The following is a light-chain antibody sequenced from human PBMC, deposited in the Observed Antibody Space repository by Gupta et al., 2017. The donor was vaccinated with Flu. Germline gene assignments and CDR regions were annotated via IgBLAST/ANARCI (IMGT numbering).Light chain of an antibody. V-gene: IGLV9-49*01. CDR1: SGHSNYT. J-gene: IGLJ2*01. Sequence: QPVLTQPPSASASLGASVTLTCTLSSGHSNYTVDWYQQRPGKGPRFVLRVGTGGIVGSKGDGIPDRFSVLGSGLNRYLTIKNIQEEDESDYHCGADHGSGSNFADVVFGGGTKLTVL. CDR3: GADHGSGSNFADVV. CDR2: VGTGGIVG.